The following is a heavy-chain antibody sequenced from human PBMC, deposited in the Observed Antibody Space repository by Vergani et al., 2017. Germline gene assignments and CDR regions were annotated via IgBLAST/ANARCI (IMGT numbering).Heavy chain of an antibody. Sequence: QVQLVQSGAEVKKPGSSVKVSCKASGGTFSSYAISWVRQAPGQGLEWMGGIIPSFGTANYAQKFQGRVTITADESTSTAYMELSSLRSEDTAVYYCARDRGGGGSSWYGTLGYWGQGTLVTVSS. J-gene: IGHJ4*02. D-gene: IGHD6-13*01. V-gene: IGHV1-69*12. CDR1: GGTFSSYA. CDR2: IIPSFGTA. CDR3: ARDRGGGGSSWYGTLGY.